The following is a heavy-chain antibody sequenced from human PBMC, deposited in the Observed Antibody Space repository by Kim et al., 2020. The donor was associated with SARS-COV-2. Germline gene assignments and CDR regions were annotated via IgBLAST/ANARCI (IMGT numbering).Heavy chain of an antibody. Sequence: GTANYAQKFQGRVTITADESTSTAYMELSSLRSEDTAVYYCARSIEGMDVWGQGTTVTVSS. CDR2: GTA. J-gene: IGHJ6*02. CDR3: ARSIEGMDV. V-gene: IGHV1-69*01. D-gene: IGHD6-6*01.